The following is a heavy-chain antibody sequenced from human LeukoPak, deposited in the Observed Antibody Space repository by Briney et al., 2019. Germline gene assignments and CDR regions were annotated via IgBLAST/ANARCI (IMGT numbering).Heavy chain of an antibody. CDR2: ISAYNGNT. CDR3: ATRGYSYSDFDY. D-gene: IGHD5-18*01. CDR1: GYTFTGYY. V-gene: IGHV1-18*04. Sequence: GASVKVSCKASGYTFTGYYLHWARQAPGQGLEWMGWISAYNGNTNYAQKLQGRVTMTTDTSTSTAYMELRSLRSDDTAVYYCATRGYSYSDFDYWGEGTLVTVSS. J-gene: IGHJ4*02.